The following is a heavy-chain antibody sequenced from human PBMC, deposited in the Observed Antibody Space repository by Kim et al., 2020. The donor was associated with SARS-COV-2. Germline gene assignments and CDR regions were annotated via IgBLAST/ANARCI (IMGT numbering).Heavy chain of an antibody. D-gene: IGHD6-13*01. CDR1: GYTFTSYG. J-gene: IGHJ2*01. CDR3: TRDGAAGTPYWYFDL. CDR2: ISAYNGNT. V-gene: IGHV1-18*01. Sequence: ASVKVSCKASGYTFTSYGISWVRQAPGQGLEWTGWISAYNGNTNYAQKLQGRVTMTTDTSTSTAYMELRSLRSDDTAVYYCTRDGAAGTPYWYFDLWGRGTLVTVSS.